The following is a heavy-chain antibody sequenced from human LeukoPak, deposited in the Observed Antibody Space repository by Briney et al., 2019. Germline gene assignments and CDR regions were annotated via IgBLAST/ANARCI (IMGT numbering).Heavy chain of an antibody. J-gene: IGHJ4*02. D-gene: IGHD3-16*02. V-gene: IGHV4-39*07. CDR2: IYYSGST. CDR1: GGSISSSSYY. CDR3: ARDLGGGLSPFDY. Sequence: SETLSLTCTVSGGSISSSSYYWGWIRQPPGKGLEWIGSIYYSGSTYYNPSLKSRATISVDTSKNQFSLKLSSVTAADTAVYYCARDLGGGLSPFDYWGQGTLVTVSS.